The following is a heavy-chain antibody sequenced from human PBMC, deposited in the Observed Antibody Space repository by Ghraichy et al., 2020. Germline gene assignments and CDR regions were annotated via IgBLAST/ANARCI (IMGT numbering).Heavy chain of an antibody. J-gene: IGHJ6*03. Sequence: GGSLRLSCAASGFTFDDYGMSWVRQAPGKGLEWVSGINWNGGSTGYADSVKGRFTISRDNAKNSLYLQMNSLRAEDTALYHCERVDSSSWYIGLVLGYYYMDVWGKGTTVTVSS. V-gene: IGHV3-20*01. CDR3: ERVDSSSWYIGLVLGYYYMDV. D-gene: IGHD6-13*01. CDR1: GFTFDDYG. CDR2: INWNGGST.